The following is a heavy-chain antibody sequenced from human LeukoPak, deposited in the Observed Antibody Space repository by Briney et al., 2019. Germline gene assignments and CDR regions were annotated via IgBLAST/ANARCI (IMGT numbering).Heavy chain of an antibody. Sequence: PGGSLRLSCAVSGLTFSDHKVDWVRQAPGKGLEWVSTFSGSGGNTYYADSVKGRFTISRDNSKNTLYLQMNSLRAEGTAVYYCAKSGLNRFDYWGQGTLVTVSS. J-gene: IGHJ4*02. D-gene: IGHD2-15*01. CDR1: GLTFSDHK. CDR2: FSGSGGNT. CDR3: AKSGLNRFDY. V-gene: IGHV3-23*01.